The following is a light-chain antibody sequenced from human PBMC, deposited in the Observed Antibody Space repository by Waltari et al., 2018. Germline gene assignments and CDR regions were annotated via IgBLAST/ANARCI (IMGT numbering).Light chain of an antibody. CDR1: RSINSY. V-gene: IGKV1-39*01. CDR2: AAS. J-gene: IGKJ2*01. Sequence: DIQMTQSPSSLSASVGDRVTITCRASRSINSYLSWYQHKPGKAPKLLIYAASTLQSGVPSRFSGSGSGTDCTLTISSLQPEDFATYYCQQSHSAPPYTFGQGTKLEIK. CDR3: QQSHSAPPYT.